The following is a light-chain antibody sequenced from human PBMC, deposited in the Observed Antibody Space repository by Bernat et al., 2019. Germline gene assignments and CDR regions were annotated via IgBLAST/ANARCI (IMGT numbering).Light chain of an antibody. J-gene: IGKJ1*01. Sequence: AIRMTQSPSSFSASTGDRVTITCRASQGISTYLAWYQLKPGKAPKLLIYAASTLQGGVPSRFSGSGSGTDFTLTISCLQSEDFATYYCQQYYSYPRTFGQGTKVEIK. CDR2: AAS. CDR3: QQYYSYPRT. V-gene: IGKV1-8*01. CDR1: QGISTY.